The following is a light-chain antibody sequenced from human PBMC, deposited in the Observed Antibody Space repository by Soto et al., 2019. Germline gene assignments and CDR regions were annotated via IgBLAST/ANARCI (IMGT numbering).Light chain of an antibody. V-gene: IGKV3-15*01. CDR2: GAS. Sequence: EIVMTQSPATLSVSPGERATLSCRASQSVSSNLAWYQQKPGQAPMLLIYGASTRSTGIPARFSGSGSGTEFTLTISSLPSEDFAVYYCQPYNNWPRTFGQGTKVEIK. CDR1: QSVSSN. CDR3: QPYNNWPRT. J-gene: IGKJ1*01.